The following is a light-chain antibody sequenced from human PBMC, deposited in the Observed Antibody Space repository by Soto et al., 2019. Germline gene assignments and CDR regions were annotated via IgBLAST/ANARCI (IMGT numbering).Light chain of an antibody. J-gene: IGKJ2*01. CDR3: RQYNDWPPVYT. V-gene: IGKV3-15*01. Sequence: EIVMTQSPVTLSVSPGERATLSCRASQSISTNLAWYQQTPGQAPRLLIYGASIRATGLPDRFSGSGSGTEFTLTISGLQSEDFAVYHCRQYNDWPPVYTFGQGTKLEIK. CDR1: QSISTN. CDR2: GAS.